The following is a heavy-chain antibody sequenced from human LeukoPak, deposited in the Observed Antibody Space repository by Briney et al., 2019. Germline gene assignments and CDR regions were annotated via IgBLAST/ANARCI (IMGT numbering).Heavy chain of an antibody. V-gene: IGHV4-59*08. CDR2: IDNSGST. CDR3: ARHGGSWTFDY. J-gene: IGHJ4*02. CDR1: GGSIGSYY. Sequence: KASETLSLTCTISGGSIGSYYWTWIRQSPGKGLEWIGYIDNSGSTNCNPSFKSRVTMSVDTSKNQFSPKLSSVTAADTAVYFCARHGGSWTFDYWGQGTLVTVSS. D-gene: IGHD6-13*01.